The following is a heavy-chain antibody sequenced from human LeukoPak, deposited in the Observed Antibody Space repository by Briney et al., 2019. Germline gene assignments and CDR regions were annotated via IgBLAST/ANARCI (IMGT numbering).Heavy chain of an antibody. Sequence: SGGSLRLSCAASGFTFSSYGMHWVRQAPGKGLEWVAFIRYDGSNKYYADSVKGRFTISRDNSKNTLYLQMNSLRAEDTAVYYCAKAKYYDSSVPVDYWGQGTLVTVSS. V-gene: IGHV3-30*02. J-gene: IGHJ4*02. CDR3: AKAKYYDSSVPVDY. CDR1: GFTFSSYG. D-gene: IGHD3-22*01. CDR2: IRYDGSNK.